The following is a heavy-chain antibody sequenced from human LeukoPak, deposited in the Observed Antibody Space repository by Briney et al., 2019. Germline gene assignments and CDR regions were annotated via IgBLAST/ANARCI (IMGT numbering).Heavy chain of an antibody. Sequence: SETLSLTCTVSGGSISSSTYYWGWIRQPPGKGLEWIGSIYYSGSTYYKPSLKSRVTISVDTSKNQFSLKLNSVTAADTAVYYCATEFPRKVMYSGSLNWFDPWGQGTLVTVSS. V-gene: IGHV4-39*02. CDR2: IYYSGST. CDR1: GGSISSSTYY. J-gene: IGHJ5*02. D-gene: IGHD1-26*01. CDR3: ATEFPRKVMYSGSLNWFDP.